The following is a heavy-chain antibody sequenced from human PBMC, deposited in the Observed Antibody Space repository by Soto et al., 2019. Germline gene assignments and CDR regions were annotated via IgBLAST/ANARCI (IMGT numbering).Heavy chain of an antibody. Sequence: QVQLVQSGAEVKKPGSSVKVSCKASGGTFSSYAITWVRQAPGQGLEWMGGIIPIFGTANYAQKVQGRVTITADEFTSSAYMELSSLKSEDTAVYYCATQVGEDWVGGMDVWGQGTTVTVSS. CDR2: IIPIFGTA. V-gene: IGHV1-69*12. D-gene: IGHD1-26*01. CDR1: GGTFSSYA. CDR3: ATQVGEDWVGGMDV. J-gene: IGHJ6*02.